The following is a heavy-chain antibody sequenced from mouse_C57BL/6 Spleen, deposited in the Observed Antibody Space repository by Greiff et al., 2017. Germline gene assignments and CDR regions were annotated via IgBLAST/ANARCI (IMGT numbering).Heavy chain of an antibody. CDR1: GFTFSDYG. J-gene: IGHJ3*01. D-gene: IGHD4-1*01. V-gene: IGHV5-17*01. Sequence: EVQVVEPGGGLVKPGGSLKLSCAASGFTFSDYGMHWVRQAPEKGLEWVAYISSGSSTINYADTVKGRFTISRDKAKKILSLQMTGLRSEDTAIYDCARLTGAVAYWGQGTLVTVSA. CDR3: ARLTGAVAY. CDR2: ISSGSSTI.